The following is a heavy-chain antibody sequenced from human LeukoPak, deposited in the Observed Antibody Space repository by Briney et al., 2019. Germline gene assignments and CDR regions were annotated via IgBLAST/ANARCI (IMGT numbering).Heavy chain of an antibody. V-gene: IGHV3-21*01. Sequence: GGSLRLSCAASGFTFDDYAMHWVRQAPGKGLEWVSSISSSSSYIYYADSVKGRFTISRDNAKNSLYLQMNSLRAEDTAVYYCARVQTGTITGVGYDYWGQGTLVTVSS. CDR1: GFTFDDYA. CDR2: ISSSSSYI. CDR3: ARVQTGTITGVGYDY. D-gene: IGHD1-1*01. J-gene: IGHJ4*02.